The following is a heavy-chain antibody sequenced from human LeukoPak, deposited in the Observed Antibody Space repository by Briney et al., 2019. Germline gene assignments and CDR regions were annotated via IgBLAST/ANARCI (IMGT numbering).Heavy chain of an antibody. CDR2: ISYDGSNK. V-gene: IGHV3-30*18. CDR1: GFTFSSYG. D-gene: IGHD3-22*01. Sequence: GGSLRLSCAASGFTFSSYGMHWVRQAPGKGLEWVAVISYDGSNKHYADSVKGRFTISRDNSKNTLYLQMNSLRAEDTAVYYCAKAKHYYDSSGYYYENYFDYWGQGTLVTVSS. CDR3: AKAKHYYDSSGYYYENYFDY. J-gene: IGHJ4*02.